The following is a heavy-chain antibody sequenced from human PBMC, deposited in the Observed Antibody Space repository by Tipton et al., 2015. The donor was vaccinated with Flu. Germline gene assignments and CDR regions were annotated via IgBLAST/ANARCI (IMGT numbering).Heavy chain of an antibody. D-gene: IGHD3-16*01. CDR2: IYTSGST. CDR3: ARDLVQGYGIIDAFDI. CDR1: GGSISSYY. J-gene: IGHJ3*02. Sequence: TLSLTCTVSGGSISSYYWSWIRQPAGKGLEWIGRIYTSGSTNYNPSLKSRVTMSVDTSKNQFSLKLSSVTAADTAVYYCARDLVQGYGIIDAFDIWGQGTMVTVSS. V-gene: IGHV4-4*07.